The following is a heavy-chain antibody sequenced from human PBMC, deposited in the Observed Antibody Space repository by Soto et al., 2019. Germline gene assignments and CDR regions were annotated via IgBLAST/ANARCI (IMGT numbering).Heavy chain of an antibody. D-gene: IGHD3-10*01. Sequence: ETLSLTCTVSGGSISSSSYYWGWIRQPQGKGLEWIGSIYYSGRAYYNPSLKSRVTRSVDTSKNQFSLKLSSVTTADTAVYNCPRIRFXMFRGVTDPDYYGMDVWGQGTTVTVS. J-gene: IGHJ6*02. CDR1: GGSISSSSYY. V-gene: IGHV4-39*01. CDR2: IYYSGRA. CDR3: PRIRFXMFRGVTDPDYYGMDV.